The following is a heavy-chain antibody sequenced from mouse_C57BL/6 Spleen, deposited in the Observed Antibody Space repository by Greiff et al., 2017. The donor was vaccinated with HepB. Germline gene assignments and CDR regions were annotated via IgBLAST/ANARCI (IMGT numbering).Heavy chain of an antibody. CDR2: IDPSDSYT. D-gene: IGHD1-1*01. V-gene: IGHV1-50*01. Sequence: VKLQESGAELVKPGASVKLSCKASGYTFTSYWMQWVKQRPGQGLEWIGEIDPSDSYTNYNQKFKGKATLTVDTSSSTAYMQLSSLTSEDSAVYYCARGLGYDGSSRRGYFDYWGQGTTLTVSS. CDR3: ARGLGYDGSSRRGYFDY. J-gene: IGHJ2*01. CDR1: GYTFTSYW.